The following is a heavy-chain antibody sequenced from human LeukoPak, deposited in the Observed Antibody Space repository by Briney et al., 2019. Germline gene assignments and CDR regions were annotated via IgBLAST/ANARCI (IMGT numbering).Heavy chain of an antibody. CDR1: GYIFTTYW. V-gene: IGHV5-51*01. CDR3: ARSTYYYDSSGHFDY. J-gene: IGHJ4*02. D-gene: IGHD3-22*01. Sequence: GESLKISCKGSGYIFTTYWIGWVRQMPGKGLEWMGIIYPGDSVTTYSPSFQGQVTISADKSISTAYLQWSSLKASDTAMYYCARSTYYYDSSGHFDYWGQGTLVTVSS. CDR2: IYPGDSVT.